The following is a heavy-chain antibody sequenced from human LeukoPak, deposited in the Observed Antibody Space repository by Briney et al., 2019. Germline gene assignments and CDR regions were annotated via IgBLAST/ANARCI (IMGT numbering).Heavy chain of an antibody. D-gene: IGHD3-9*01. CDR2: MSWDGART. CDR3: AKFYDILTGYFDH. J-gene: IGHJ4*02. CDR1: GFNFDDYT. Sequence: GGSLRLSCAASGFNFDDYTMHWVRQAPGKGLEWVSLMSWDGARTYYADSVKGRFTISRDNSRNSLYLQMNSLRAEDTAVYYCAKFYDILTGYFDHWGQGTLVTVSS. V-gene: IGHV3-43*01.